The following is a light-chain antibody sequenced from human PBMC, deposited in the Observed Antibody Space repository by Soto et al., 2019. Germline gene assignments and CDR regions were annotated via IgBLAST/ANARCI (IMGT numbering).Light chain of an antibody. CDR3: QQSDNTPWT. J-gene: IGKJ1*01. CDR2: GAS. CDR1: QSISSY. Sequence: DIQMTQSPSSLSASVGDRVTITCRASQSISSYLNWYHQKPGKAPKLLIYGASSLQSGVPSRFSGSGSGTVFTLTISSLQPDDFSAYYCQQSDNTPWTFGQGTKVEI. V-gene: IGKV1-39*01.